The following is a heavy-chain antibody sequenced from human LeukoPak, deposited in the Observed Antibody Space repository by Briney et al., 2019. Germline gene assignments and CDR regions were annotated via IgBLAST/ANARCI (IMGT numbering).Heavy chain of an antibody. J-gene: IGHJ6*02. CDR3: ARGEGIRGYSYGPDGAALYDMDV. CDR2: IIPIFGTA. V-gene: IGHV1-69*13. Sequence: GASVKVSCKASGGTFSSYAISWVRQAPGQGLEWMGGIIPIFGTANYAQKFQGRVTITADESTSTAYMELSSLRSEDTAVYYCARGEGIRGYSYGPDGAALYDMDVWGQGTTVTVSS. CDR1: GGTFSSYA. D-gene: IGHD5-18*01.